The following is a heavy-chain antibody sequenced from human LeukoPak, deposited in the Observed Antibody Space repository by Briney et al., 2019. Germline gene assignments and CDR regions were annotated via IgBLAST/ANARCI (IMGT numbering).Heavy chain of an antibody. CDR3: LRDAQRPRLTPDY. V-gene: IGHV1-18*01. J-gene: IGHJ4*02. CDR2: ISTYNGDT. CDR1: GYTFNTYG. Sequence: ASVKVSCKASGYTFNTYGISWVRQAPGQGLEWMGWISTYNGDTSYVQNLQGRVTMTTDTSTSTAYMELMNLRSDDTAVYYCLRDAQRPRLTPDYWGQGTLVTVSS. D-gene: IGHD6-25*01.